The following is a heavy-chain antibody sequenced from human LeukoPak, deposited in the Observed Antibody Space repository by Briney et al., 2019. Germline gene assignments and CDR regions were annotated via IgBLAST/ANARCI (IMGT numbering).Heavy chain of an antibody. J-gene: IGHJ5*02. CDR2: IYYSGST. V-gene: IGHV4-39*07. CDR3: ARDRSGSGWLRIDP. D-gene: IGHD6-19*01. CDR1: GGSISSSSYY. Sequence: RPSETLSLTCTVSGGSISSSSYYWGWIRQPPGKGLEWIGSIYYSGSTYYNPSLKSRVTISVDTSKNQFSLKLSSVTAADTAVYYCARDRSGSGWLRIDPWGQGTLVTVSS.